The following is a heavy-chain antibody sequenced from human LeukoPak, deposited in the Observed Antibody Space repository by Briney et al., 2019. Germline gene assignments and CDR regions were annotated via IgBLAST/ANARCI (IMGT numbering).Heavy chain of an antibody. CDR2: ISAYNGDT. J-gene: IGHJ4*02. D-gene: IGHD6-19*01. CDR3: ARDPSNTSGWYAWADY. Sequence: ASVKVSWKASGFTFTRYGISWVRQATGQGLEWIGCISAYNGDTKYAQKFQDRLTMTTDTSTSTAYMELRSLRSDDTAVYYCARDPSNTSGWYAWADYWGQGTLVTVSS. V-gene: IGHV1-18*01. CDR1: GFTFTRYG.